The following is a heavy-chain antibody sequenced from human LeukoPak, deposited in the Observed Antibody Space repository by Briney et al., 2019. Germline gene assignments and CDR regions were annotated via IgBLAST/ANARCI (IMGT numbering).Heavy chain of an antibody. CDR3: ARDKGDGYNLVWFDP. CDR1: GFTFSSYA. J-gene: IGHJ5*02. Sequence: PGGSLRLSCAASGFTFSSYAMNWVRQAPGKGLEWVSSITSSSGYIYYADSVKGRFTISRDNAKNSLYLQMNSLRAEDTAVYFCARDKGDGYNLVWFDPWGQGTLVTVSS. CDR2: ITSSSGYI. V-gene: IGHV3-21*01. D-gene: IGHD5-24*01.